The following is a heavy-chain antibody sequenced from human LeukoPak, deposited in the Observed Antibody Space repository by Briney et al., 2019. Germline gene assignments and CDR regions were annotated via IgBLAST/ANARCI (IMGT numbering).Heavy chain of an antibody. D-gene: IGHD6-19*01. V-gene: IGHV4-61*01. CDR2: IYDSGST. CDR1: GGSVSSGNYY. Sequence: SENLSLTCTVSGGSVSSGNYYWSWIRQPPGKGLEWIGYIYDSGSTNYNPSLKSRVTISIDTSKNQFSLSLNSVTAADTAVYYCARRRQWLDYWGQGTLVTVSS. J-gene: IGHJ4*02. CDR3: ARRRQWLDY.